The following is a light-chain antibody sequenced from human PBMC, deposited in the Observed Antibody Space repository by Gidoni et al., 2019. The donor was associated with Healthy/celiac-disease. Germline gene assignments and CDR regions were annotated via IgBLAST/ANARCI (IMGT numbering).Light chain of an antibody. J-gene: IGKJ5*01. CDR2: GAS. V-gene: IGKV3-15*01. CDR3: QQYNNWPPIT. CDR1: QSVSSN. Sequence: IVMTQSPATLSVSSGERATLPCRASQSVSSNLASYQQKPGEAPRLLIYGASTRATGIPARFSGSGYGTELTLTISSLQSEDFAVYYCQQYNNWPPITFGQGTRLEIK.